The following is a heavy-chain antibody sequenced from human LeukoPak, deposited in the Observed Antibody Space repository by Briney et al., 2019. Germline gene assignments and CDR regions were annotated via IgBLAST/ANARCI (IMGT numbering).Heavy chain of an antibody. Sequence: GESLKISCRGSGYTFENHWIAWVRHLPRQGLEWMGIIYPDDSDTTYSPSFEGQVTISVDKSINTAYLQWNSLEASDTAIYYCARQGVAVAGTLWLDPWGQGTLVTVSS. CDR3: ARQGVAVAGTLWLDP. CDR1: GYTFENHW. CDR2: IYPDDSDT. V-gene: IGHV5-51*01. D-gene: IGHD6-19*01. J-gene: IGHJ5*02.